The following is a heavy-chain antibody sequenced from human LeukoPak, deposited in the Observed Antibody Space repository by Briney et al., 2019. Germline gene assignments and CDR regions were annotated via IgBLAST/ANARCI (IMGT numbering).Heavy chain of an antibody. D-gene: IGHD6-19*01. CDR3: ARTGYSSGWYGGFDI. Sequence: GESLKISCKGSGYSFTNYWIGWVRQMPGKGLEWMGIIYPGDSDTRYSPSIQGQVTISADKSISTAYLQWSTLKASDTAMYYCARTGYSSGWYGGFDIWGQGTLVTVSS. CDR2: IYPGDSDT. CDR1: GYSFTNYW. J-gene: IGHJ3*02. V-gene: IGHV5-51*01.